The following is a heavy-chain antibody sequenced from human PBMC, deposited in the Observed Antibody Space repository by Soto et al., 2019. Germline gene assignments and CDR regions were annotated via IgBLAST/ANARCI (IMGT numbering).Heavy chain of an antibody. CDR1: GGSISSGSYS. Sequence: QVQLRESGPGLVRPSQTLSLTCTVSGGSISSGSYSWSWIRQHPGKGLEWIGYVYYSGSTYNNPSLKSRVTIPLDTAKNQFSLNLSSVPAAAPAVYYCAREGGDGVDYWGQGTLVTVSS. CDR2: VYYSGST. D-gene: IGHD3-16*01. J-gene: IGHJ4*02. V-gene: IGHV4-31*03. CDR3: AREGGDGVDY.